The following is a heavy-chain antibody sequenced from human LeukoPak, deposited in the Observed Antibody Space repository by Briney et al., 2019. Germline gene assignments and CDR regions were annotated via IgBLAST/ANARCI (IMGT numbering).Heavy chain of an antibody. J-gene: IGHJ5*02. CDR2: IYHSGST. CDR1: GYSISSGYF. Sequence: SETLSLTCTVSGYSISSGYFWGWIRQPPGKGLAWIGSIYHSGSTYYNPSLKSRVTISVDTSKNQFSLKLRSVTAADTAVYYCARDQGYSSGRNWFDPWGQGTLVTVSS. CDR3: ARDQGYSSGRNWFDP. V-gene: IGHV4-38-2*02. D-gene: IGHD6-19*01.